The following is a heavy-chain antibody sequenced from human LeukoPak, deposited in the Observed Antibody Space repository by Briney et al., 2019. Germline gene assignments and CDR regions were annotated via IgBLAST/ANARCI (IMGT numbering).Heavy chain of an antibody. CDR2: IYYSGST. CDR1: GGSIGSYY. J-gene: IGHJ4*02. CDR3: ARVEAGGYSYGQIDY. Sequence: PSETLSLTCTVSGGSIGSYYWSWIRQPPGKGLEWIGYIYYSGSTNYNPSLKSRVTISVDTSKNQFSLKLSSVTAADTAVYYCARVEAGGYSYGQIDYWGQGTLVTVSS. V-gene: IGHV4-59*01. D-gene: IGHD5-18*01.